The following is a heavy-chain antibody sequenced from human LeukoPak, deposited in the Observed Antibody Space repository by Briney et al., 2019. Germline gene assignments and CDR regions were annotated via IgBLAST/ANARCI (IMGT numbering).Heavy chain of an antibody. CDR1: GFTFCSYE. CDR3: ARVLARCSGGSCYSGLYYFDY. V-gene: IGHV3-48*03. Sequence: GGSLKLSCAASGFTFCSYEMSWVRQAPGKGLGWVSYISSSGSTIYYADSVKGRFTIPRDNAKNSLYLQMNSLRAEDTAVYYCARVLARCSGGSCYSGLYYFDYWGQGTLVTVSS. J-gene: IGHJ4*02. CDR2: ISSSGSTI. D-gene: IGHD2-15*01.